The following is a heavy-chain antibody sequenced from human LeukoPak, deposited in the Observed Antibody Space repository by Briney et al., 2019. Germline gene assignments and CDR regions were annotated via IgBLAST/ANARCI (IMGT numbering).Heavy chain of an antibody. CDR2: IIPIFGTA. Sequence: SVKVSCKASGGTFSSYAISWVRQAPGQGLEWMGGIIPIFGTANYAQKFQGRVTITADESTSTAYMELSSLRSEDTAVYYCATHAPYYYDSSGYYRTTDGGNWFDPWGQGTLVTVSS. J-gene: IGHJ5*02. CDR3: ATHAPYYYDSSGYYRTTDGGNWFDP. V-gene: IGHV1-69*13. D-gene: IGHD3-22*01. CDR1: GGTFSSYA.